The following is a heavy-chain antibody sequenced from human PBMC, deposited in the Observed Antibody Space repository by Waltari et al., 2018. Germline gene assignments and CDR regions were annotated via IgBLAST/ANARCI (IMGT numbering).Heavy chain of an antibody. Sequence: EVQLLESGGGLVQPGGSLRLPCAALGFTFSSYAMSWVGPAPGTGLGVVSAIRGRGGRTYYEDSVKCRFTISRDKSKNTLYRQMNNLRLEDTAIYYCARDSSSLATYPNPWGQGTLVIVSS. D-gene: IGHD3-16*01. CDR3: ARDSSSLATYPNP. CDR2: IRGRGGRT. V-gene: IGHV3-23*01. CDR1: GFTFSSYA. J-gene: IGHJ5*02.